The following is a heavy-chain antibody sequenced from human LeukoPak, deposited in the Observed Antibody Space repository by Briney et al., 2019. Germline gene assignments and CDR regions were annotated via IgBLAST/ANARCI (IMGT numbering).Heavy chain of an antibody. V-gene: IGHV1-69*05. J-gene: IGHJ6*03. CDR3: ARGLLPPPGATRHYYYYYMDV. D-gene: IGHD2-15*01. Sequence: ASVKVSCKASGGTFSSYAISWVRQAPGQGLEWMGGIIPIFGTANYAQKFQGRVTITTDESTSTAYMELSSLRSEDTAVYYCARGLLPPPGATRHYYYYYMDVWGKGTTVTVSS. CDR1: GGTFSSYA. CDR2: IIPIFGTA.